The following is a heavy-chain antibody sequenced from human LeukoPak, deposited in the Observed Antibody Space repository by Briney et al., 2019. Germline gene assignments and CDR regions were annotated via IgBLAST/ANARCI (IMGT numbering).Heavy chain of an antibody. CDR3: ARVVNQLPYS. CDR1: GFTFSSYA. J-gene: IGHJ4*02. D-gene: IGHD2-2*01. Sequence: GGSLRLSCAASGFTFSSYAMSWVRQAPGKGLEWVSYISSSGGTIYYADSVKGRFTISRDNAKNSLFLQMNSLRAEDTAVYYCARVVNQLPYSWGQGALVTVSS. CDR2: ISSSGGTI. V-gene: IGHV3-48*03.